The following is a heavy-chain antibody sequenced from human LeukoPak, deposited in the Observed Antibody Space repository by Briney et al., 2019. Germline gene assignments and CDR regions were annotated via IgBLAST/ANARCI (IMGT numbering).Heavy chain of an antibody. Sequence: GGSLRLSCAASGFTFSSYAMSWVRQAPGQGPEWVSAISGSGGSTTYADSVKGRFTISRDNSENTLYLQMNSLRAEDTAVYYCAKDYNTDYSLYFFDYWGQGTLVTVSS. CDR3: AKDYNTDYSLYFFDY. V-gene: IGHV3-23*01. D-gene: IGHD3-9*01. J-gene: IGHJ4*02. CDR2: ISGSGGST. CDR1: GFTFSSYA.